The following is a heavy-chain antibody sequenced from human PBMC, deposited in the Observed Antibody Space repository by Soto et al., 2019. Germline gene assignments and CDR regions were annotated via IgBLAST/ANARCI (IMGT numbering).Heavy chain of an antibody. CDR1: SGSISSSDYY. CDR3: ARFSTLGKDYGVDV. CDR2: INYSGRT. V-gene: IGHV4-30-4*01. D-gene: IGHD3-3*02. J-gene: IGHJ6*01. Sequence: QVQLQESGPGLVKPSETLSLTCSVSSGSISSSDYYWSLIRQPPGKGLEWIGYINYSGRTYYKPSLKSRLSMSIDTSNNQFSLRLTSVTVADTAVYFCARFSTLGKDYGVDVW.